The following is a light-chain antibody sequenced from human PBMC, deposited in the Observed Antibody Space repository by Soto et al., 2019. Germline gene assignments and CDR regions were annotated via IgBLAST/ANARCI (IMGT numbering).Light chain of an antibody. Sequence: QSVLTQPASVSGSPGQSTTVSCTGTSSDVGSYNYVSWYQHHPGKAPKLIIYEVSNRPSGVSNRFSGSKSGNTASLTISGLQAEDEADYYCCSYTSSNTWVFGGGTKLTVL. CDR1: SSDVGSYNY. CDR2: EVS. CDR3: CSYTSSNTWV. V-gene: IGLV2-14*01. J-gene: IGLJ3*02.